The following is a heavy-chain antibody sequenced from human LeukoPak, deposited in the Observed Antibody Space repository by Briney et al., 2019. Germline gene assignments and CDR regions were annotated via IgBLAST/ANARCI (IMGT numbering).Heavy chain of an antibody. V-gene: IGHV3-53*01. Sequence: GGSLRLSCAASGFTFSNYYMSWVRQAPGKGLECVSVLHSGGSTYYADSVRGRFTISRDISKNTLYLQMNSLRVEDTAVYYCAKDLHNWGFDYWGQGILVTVSS. CDR2: LHSGGST. J-gene: IGHJ4*02. CDR3: AKDLHNWGFDY. D-gene: IGHD7-27*01. CDR1: GFTFSNYY.